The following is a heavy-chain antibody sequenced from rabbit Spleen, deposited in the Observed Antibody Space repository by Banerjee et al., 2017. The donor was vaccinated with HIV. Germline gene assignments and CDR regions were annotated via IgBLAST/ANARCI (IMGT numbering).Heavy chain of an antibody. CDR3: ARDNGSGDYIDVYFNL. CDR2: IDPVFGST. CDR1: GFTLSSYY. D-gene: IGHD1-1*01. Sequence: QLEESGGGLVQPGGSLKLSCKASGFTLSSYYMNWVRQAPGKGLEWIGYIDPVFGSTYYASWVNGRFTISSHNAQNTLYLQLNSLTAADTATYFCARDNGSGDYIDVYFNLWGPGTLVTVS. J-gene: IGHJ4*01. V-gene: IGHV1S7*01.